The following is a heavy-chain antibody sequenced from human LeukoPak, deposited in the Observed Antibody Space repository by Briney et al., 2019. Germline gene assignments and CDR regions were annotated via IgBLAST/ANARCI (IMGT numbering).Heavy chain of an antibody. CDR2: FDPENGEN. Sequence: ASVKVSCKISGYSLTELSIHLVRQGPGKGLEWLGGFDPENGENIYTQKFQGRVSMTEDSSKDTVYMVLRTLTSEATAVYYCATFDRDRLLYGAFDNWGQGTMVIVSS. J-gene: IGHJ3*02. CDR1: GYSLTELS. CDR3: ATFDRDRLLYGAFDN. V-gene: IGHV1-24*01. D-gene: IGHD2-2*02.